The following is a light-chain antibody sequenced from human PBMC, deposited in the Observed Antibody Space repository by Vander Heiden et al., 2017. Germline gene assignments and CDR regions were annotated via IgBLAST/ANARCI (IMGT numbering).Light chain of an antibody. Sequence: QSVLTPPPSVSAAPGQKVTTSCSGNRSNIGNNYVSWYQQLPGTAPKLRMFEDNKRTSGSPDRFSGSKSGTSATLGITGLQTGDEAEDYCGTWDSSRSVGVFGTGTKVTVL. V-gene: IGLV1-51*02. J-gene: IGLJ1*01. CDR1: RSNIGNNY. CDR3: GTWDSSRSVGV. CDR2: EDN.